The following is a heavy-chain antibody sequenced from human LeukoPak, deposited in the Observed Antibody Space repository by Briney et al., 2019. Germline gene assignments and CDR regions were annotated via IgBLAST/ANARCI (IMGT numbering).Heavy chain of an antibody. CDR1: GYTLTELS. V-gene: IGHV1-24*01. CDR3: ATVDRSPHGDYPDY. Sequence: ASMKVSCKVSGYTLTELSMHWVRQAPGKGLEWMGGFDPEDGETIYAQKFQGRVTMTEDTSTDTAYMELSSLRSEDTAVYYCATVDRSPHGDYPDYWGQGTLVTVSS. CDR2: FDPEDGET. J-gene: IGHJ4*02. D-gene: IGHD4-17*01.